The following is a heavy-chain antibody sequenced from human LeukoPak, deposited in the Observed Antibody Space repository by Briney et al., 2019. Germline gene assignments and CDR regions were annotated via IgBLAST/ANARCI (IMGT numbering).Heavy chain of an antibody. J-gene: IGHJ4*02. Sequence: ASVKVSCKVSGYTLTELSMHWVRQAPGKGLEWMGGFDPEDGETIYAQKFQGRVTMTEDTSTDTAYMELSSLRSEDTAVYYCATAPHTMVWGVTIFDYWGQGTLVTVSS. CDR1: GYTLTELS. CDR2: FDPEDGET. D-gene: IGHD3-10*01. CDR3: ATAPHTMVWGVTIFDY. V-gene: IGHV1-24*01.